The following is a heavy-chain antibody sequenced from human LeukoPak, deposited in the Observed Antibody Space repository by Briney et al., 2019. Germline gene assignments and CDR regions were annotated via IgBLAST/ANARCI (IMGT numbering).Heavy chain of an antibody. D-gene: IGHD5-18*01. CDR3: ARGSDTAMDPDWSFDL. J-gene: IGHJ2*01. V-gene: IGHV1-69*04. CDR2: IIPIFGIA. Sequence: GSSVKVSCKASGGTFSSYAISWVRQAPGQGLEWMGRIIPIFGIANYAQKFQGRVTITADKSTSTAYMELSSLRSEDTAVYYCARGSDTAMDPDWSFDLWGRGTLVTVSS. CDR1: GGTFSSYA.